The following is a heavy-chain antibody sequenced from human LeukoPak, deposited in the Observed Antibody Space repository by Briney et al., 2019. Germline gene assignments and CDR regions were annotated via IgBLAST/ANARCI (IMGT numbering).Heavy chain of an antibody. CDR1: GNSISSFF. CDR2: VHYSGDS. D-gene: IGHD1-1*01. V-gene: IGHV4-59*01. Sequence: SETLSLTCTVSGNSISSFFWSWIRQPPGKGLEWIGSVHYSGDSKYNPSLRSRVSLSIDTSKQQFSLRLSSVTAADTAVYYCARDLELERNRWNYFESWGQGALVTVSS. CDR3: ARDLELERNRWNYFES. J-gene: IGHJ4*02.